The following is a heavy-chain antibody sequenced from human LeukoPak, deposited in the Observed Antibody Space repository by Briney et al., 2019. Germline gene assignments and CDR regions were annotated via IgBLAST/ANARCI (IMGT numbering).Heavy chain of an antibody. J-gene: IGHJ4*02. D-gene: IGHD6-13*01. CDR2: INPSGGST. Sequence: AASVKVSCKSSVYTFTSYYMHWVRQAPGQGLEWMGIINPSGGSTSYAQKFQGRATMTRDTSTSTVYMGLSSLRSKDTAVYYCARSSSWEEYWGQGTLVTVSS. V-gene: IGHV1-46*01. CDR1: VYTFTSYY. CDR3: ARSSSWEEY.